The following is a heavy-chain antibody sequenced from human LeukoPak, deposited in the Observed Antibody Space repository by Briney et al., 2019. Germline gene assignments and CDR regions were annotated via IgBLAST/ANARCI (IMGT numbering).Heavy chain of an antibody. D-gene: IGHD4-17*01. J-gene: IGHJ4*02. CDR1: GFTFISNT. Sequence: PGGSLGPSGAPSGFTFISNTINWVRKPPGKGLEWVSSISSSSSYIYYADSVKGRFTISRDNAKNSLYLQMNSLRAEDTAVYYCARGAGYGDYVPFDYWGQGTLVTVSS. CDR3: ARGAGYGDYVPFDY. CDR2: ISSSSSYI. V-gene: IGHV3-21*01.